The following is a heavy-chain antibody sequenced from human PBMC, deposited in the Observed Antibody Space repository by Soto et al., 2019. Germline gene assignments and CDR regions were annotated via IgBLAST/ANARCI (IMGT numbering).Heavy chain of an antibody. CDR3: ARGXXXXVWGSYRPENWFDP. Sequence: QVQLQQWGAGLLKPSETLSLTCAVYGGSFSGYYWSWIRQPPGKGLEWIGEINHSGSTNYNPSLKSRVTISVDTSKNQFSLKLSSVTAADTAVYYCARGXXXXVWGSYRPENWFDPWGQGTLVTVSS. D-gene: IGHD3-16*02. J-gene: IGHJ5*02. CDR2: INHSGST. V-gene: IGHV4-34*01. CDR1: GGSFSGYY.